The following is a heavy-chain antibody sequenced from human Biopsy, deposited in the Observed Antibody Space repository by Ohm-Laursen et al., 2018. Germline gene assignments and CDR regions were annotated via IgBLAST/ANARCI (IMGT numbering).Heavy chain of an antibody. CDR2: FAPENGKT. CDR3: AADINVWNVNY. V-gene: IGHV1-24*01. CDR1: GYSLTELS. J-gene: IGHJ4*02. Sequence: GASVKVSCKVSGYSLTELSTHWVRQVPGKGLEWMGGFAPENGKTVYAQNFQARVSLTEDTSTDTAYMELRSLRSEDTAVYYCAADINVWNVNYWGQGTQVTVSS. D-gene: IGHD1-1*01.